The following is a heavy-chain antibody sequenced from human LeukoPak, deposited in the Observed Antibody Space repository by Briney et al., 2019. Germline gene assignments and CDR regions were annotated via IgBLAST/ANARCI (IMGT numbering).Heavy chain of an antibody. J-gene: IGHJ4*02. V-gene: IGHV4-39*01. CDR3: ARHSYSHGYGDY. D-gene: IGHD5-18*01. Sequence: SETLSLTCTVSGDSIGSYYWSWIRQPPGKGLEWIGSIYYSGSTYYNPSLKSRVSTSVDTSKNQFSLKLSSVTAADTAVYYCARHSYSHGYGDYWGQGTLVTVSS. CDR1: GDSIGSYY. CDR2: IYYSGST.